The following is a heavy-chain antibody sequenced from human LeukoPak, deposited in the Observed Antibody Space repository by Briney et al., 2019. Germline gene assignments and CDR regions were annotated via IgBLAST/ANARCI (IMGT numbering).Heavy chain of an antibody. V-gene: IGHV3-15*01. D-gene: IGHD3-10*01. CDR2: IKSKTDGGTT. CDR3: TTKREVRGVISYYYYYMDF. Sequence: GGSLRLSCAASGFTFSNAWMSWVRQAPGKGLEWVGRIKSKTDGGTTDYAAPVKGRFTISRDDSKNTLYLQMNSLKTEDTAVYYCTTKREVRGVISYYYYYMDFWGKGTTVTISS. CDR1: GFTFSNAW. J-gene: IGHJ6*03.